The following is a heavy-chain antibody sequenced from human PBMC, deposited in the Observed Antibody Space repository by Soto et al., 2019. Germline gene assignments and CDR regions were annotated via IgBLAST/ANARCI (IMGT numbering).Heavy chain of an antibody. CDR3: AKDSGYSGYDYSNWFDP. CDR2: ISGSGGST. V-gene: IGHV3-23*01. Sequence: GGSLRLSCAASGFTFSSYAMSWVRQAPGKGLEWVSAISGSGGSTYYADSVKGRFTISRDNSKNTLYLQMNSLRAEDTAVYYCAKDSGYSGYDYSNWFDPWGQGTLVTVSS. CDR1: GFTFSSYA. J-gene: IGHJ5*02. D-gene: IGHD5-12*01.